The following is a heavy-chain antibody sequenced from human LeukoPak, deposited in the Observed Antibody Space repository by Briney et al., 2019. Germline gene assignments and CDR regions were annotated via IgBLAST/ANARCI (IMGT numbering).Heavy chain of an antibody. V-gene: IGHV3-7*01. J-gene: IGHJ4*02. Sequence: PGGSLRLSCTASGFSFSNHCMRWIRQAPGKGLEWVANINEDGSNKWHLGSVKGRFTVSRDNARNSLYLQMNSLRVEDTAVYYCTRVIVAVPGYFDYFDFWGQGVLVTVSS. D-gene: IGHD6-19*01. CDR1: GFSFSNHC. CDR3: TRVIVAVPGYFDYFDF. CDR2: INEDGSNK.